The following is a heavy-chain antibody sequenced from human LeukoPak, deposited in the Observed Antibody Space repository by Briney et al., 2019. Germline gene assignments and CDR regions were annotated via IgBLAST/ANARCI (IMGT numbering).Heavy chain of an antibody. CDR3: ARLERIAAAGLDY. Sequence: PSETLSLTCAVYGGSFSGYYWSWIRQPPGKGLEWIGSIYYSGSTYYNPSLKSRVTISVDTSKNQFSLKLSSVTAADTAVYYCARLERIAAAGLDYWGQGTLVTVSS. V-gene: IGHV4-34*01. CDR1: GGSFSGYY. J-gene: IGHJ4*02. D-gene: IGHD6-13*01. CDR2: IYYSGST.